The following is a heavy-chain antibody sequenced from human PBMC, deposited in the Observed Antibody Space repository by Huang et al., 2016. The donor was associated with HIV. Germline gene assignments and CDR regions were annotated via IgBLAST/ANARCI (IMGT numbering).Heavy chain of an antibody. Sequence: EVQLVESGGGLVQPGGSLRLSCAASGFTFSSYWMSWVRQAPGKGLEWVANIKQEGREKYYVDSVRGRFSISRDNAKNSLYLQMNSLRAEDTAVYYCARTGPEAGIEGPWYFQHWGQGTLVTVSS. CDR3: ARTGPEAGIEGPWYFQH. J-gene: IGHJ1*01. D-gene: IGHD6-19*01. V-gene: IGHV3-7*01. CDR2: IKQEGREK. CDR1: GFTFSSYW.